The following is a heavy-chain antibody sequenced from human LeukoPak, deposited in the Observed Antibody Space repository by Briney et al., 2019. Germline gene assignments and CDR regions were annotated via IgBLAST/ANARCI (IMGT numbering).Heavy chain of an antibody. Sequence: SETLSLTCAVYGGSFSGYYWSWIRQPPGKGLEWIGEINHSGSTNYNPSLKSRVTISVDTSKNQFSLKLSSATAADTAVYYCARYEGYCSSTSCYTYYFDYWGQGTLVTVSS. CDR1: GGSFSGYY. CDR2: INHSGST. J-gene: IGHJ4*02. D-gene: IGHD2-2*02. CDR3: ARYEGYCSSTSCYTYYFDY. V-gene: IGHV4-34*01.